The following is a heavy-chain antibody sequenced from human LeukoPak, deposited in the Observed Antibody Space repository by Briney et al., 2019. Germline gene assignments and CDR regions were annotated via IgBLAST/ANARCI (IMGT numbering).Heavy chain of an antibody. CDR1: GYAFTGYY. CDR2: INPNSGVT. J-gene: IGHJ4*02. V-gene: IGHV1-2*02. Sequence: ASVKVSCKASGYAFTGYYMHWVRQAPGQGLEWMGWINPNSGVTDYAQNFQGRVTMTRDTSISTAYVELSRLRSDDTAVYYCARGTGEGYTYGRYYFDYWGQGTLVTVSS. CDR3: ARGTGEGYTYGRYYFDY. D-gene: IGHD5-18*01.